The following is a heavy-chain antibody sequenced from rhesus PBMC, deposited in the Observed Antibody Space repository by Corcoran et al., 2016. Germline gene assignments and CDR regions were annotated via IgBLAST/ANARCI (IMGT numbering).Heavy chain of an antibody. D-gene: IGHD1-7*02. Sequence: QVQLQESGPGLVKPSETLSLTCAVSGGSFSSYWWSWIRQPPGKGLEWIGEINGNSGSTNYNPSLKSRVTISKDASKNQFSLKLSSVTAADTAVYYCAGNWNEDYWGQGVLVTVSS. CDR2: INGNSGST. CDR1: GGSFSSYW. V-gene: IGHV4-80*01. CDR3: AGNWNEDY. J-gene: IGHJ4*01.